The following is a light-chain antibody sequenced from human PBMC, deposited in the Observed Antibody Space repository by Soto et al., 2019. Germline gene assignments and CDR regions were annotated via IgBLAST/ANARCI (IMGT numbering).Light chain of an antibody. Sequence: QSALTQPPSASRSPGQSVTISCTGTKNDIGVYDFVSWYQHHPGKAPRLIIYEVVQRPSGVPDRFSGSKSGNTASLTVSGLQAADEADYFCKSYAGSNTYGFGSGTKVTVL. CDR2: EVV. J-gene: IGLJ1*01. V-gene: IGLV2-8*01. CDR3: KSYAGSNTYG. CDR1: KNDIGVYDF.